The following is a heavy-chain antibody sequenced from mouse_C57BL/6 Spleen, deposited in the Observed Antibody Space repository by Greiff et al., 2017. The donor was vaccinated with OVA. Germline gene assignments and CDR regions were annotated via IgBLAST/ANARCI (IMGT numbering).Heavy chain of an antibody. J-gene: IGHJ2*01. Sequence: EVHLVESGGGLVKPGGSLKLSCAASGFTFSSYAMSWVRQTPEKRLEWVATISDGGSYTYYPDNVKGRFTISRDNAKNNLYLQMSHLKSEDTAMYYCARSYYKEYFDYWGQGTTLTVSS. CDR3: ARSYYKEYFDY. CDR1: GFTFSSYA. D-gene: IGHD1-1*01. CDR2: ISDGGSYT. V-gene: IGHV5-4*01.